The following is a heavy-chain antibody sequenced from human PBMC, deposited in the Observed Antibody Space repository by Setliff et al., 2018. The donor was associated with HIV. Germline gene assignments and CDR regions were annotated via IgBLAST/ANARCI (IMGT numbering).Heavy chain of an antibody. D-gene: IGHD6-25*01. CDR2: IVVGSGNS. CDR3: AAAPSPAAPGN. V-gene: IGHV1-58*02. J-gene: IGHJ4*02. CDR1: GFTFSSSV. Sequence: VASVKVSCKASGFTFSSSVIQWVRQARGQRLEWIGWIVVGSGNSNHAQKFQERVTISRDMSTSTAYMELSGLRSEDTAVYYCAAAPSPAAPGNWGQGTLVIVSS.